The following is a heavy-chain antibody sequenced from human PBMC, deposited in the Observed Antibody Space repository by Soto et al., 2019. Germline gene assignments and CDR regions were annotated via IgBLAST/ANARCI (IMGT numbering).Heavy chain of an antibody. CDR2: MWFDGSKK. CDR1: GFSFSDFY. CDR3: ARGPKRGSSGSRTKKTFYYYAMDV. D-gene: IGHD3-22*01. Sequence: XVSLRLSCVASGFSFSDFYIHWVRQAPGKGLEWMAVMWFDGSKKYYADSVKGRFAISRDISKNTVYLQTNSLRAEDTAVFFCARGPKRGSSGSRTKKTFYYYAMDVWGQGTTVTVSS. J-gene: IGHJ6*02. V-gene: IGHV3-33*01.